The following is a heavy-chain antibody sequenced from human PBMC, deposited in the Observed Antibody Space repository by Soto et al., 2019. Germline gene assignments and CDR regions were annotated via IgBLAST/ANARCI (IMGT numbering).Heavy chain of an antibody. Sequence: GGSLRLSCAASGFTFSSYAMSWVRQAPGKGLEWVSAISGSGGSTYYADSVKGRFTISRDNSKNTLYLQMNSLRAEDTAVYYCAKSPTTIAASYNWFDPWGQGTLVTVSS. CDR3: AKSPTTIAASYNWFDP. V-gene: IGHV3-23*01. J-gene: IGHJ5*02. CDR2: ISGSGGST. D-gene: IGHD6-25*01. CDR1: GFTFSSYA.